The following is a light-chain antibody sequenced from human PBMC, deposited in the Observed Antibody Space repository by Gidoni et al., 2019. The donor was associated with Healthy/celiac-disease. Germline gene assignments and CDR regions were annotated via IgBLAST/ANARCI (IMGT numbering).Light chain of an antibody. J-gene: IGKJ1*01. CDR1: QSVSSSY. Sequence: ESGLTQSPGTLSLSPGERATLSCRASQSVSSSYLAWYQQKPGQAPRPLIYGASIRATCIPDRFSGSGSGTDFTLTISRLEPEAFAVYYCQQYGSSQWTFGQGTKVEIQ. CDR3: QQYGSSQWT. CDR2: GAS. V-gene: IGKV3-20*01.